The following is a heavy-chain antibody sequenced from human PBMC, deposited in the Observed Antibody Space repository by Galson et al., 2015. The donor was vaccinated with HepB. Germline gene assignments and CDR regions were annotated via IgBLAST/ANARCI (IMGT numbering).Heavy chain of an antibody. V-gene: IGHV1-3*01. D-gene: IGHD3-22*01. CDR2: INAGNGNT. CDR1: GYTFTSYA. CDR3: AREPDDSSGYYWFDP. Sequence: SVKVSCKASGYTFTSYAMHWVRQAPGQRLEWMGWINAGNGNTKYSQKFQGRVTITRDTSASTAYMELSSLRSEDTAVYYCAREPDDSSGYYWFDPWGQGTLVTVSS. J-gene: IGHJ5*02.